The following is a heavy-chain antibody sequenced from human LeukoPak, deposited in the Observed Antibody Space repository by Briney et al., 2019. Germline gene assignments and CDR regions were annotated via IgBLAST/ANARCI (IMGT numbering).Heavy chain of an antibody. CDR3: ARQVGVAVPPFGRFYYYYYMDV. CDR2: IYYSGST. D-gene: IGHD1-26*01. Sequence: SETLSLTCTVSGGSISSSSYYWGWIRQPPGKGLEWIGSIYYSGSTYHNPSLKSRVTISVDTSKNQFSLKLSSVTAADTAVYYCARQVGVAVPPFGRFYYYYYMDVWGKGATVTISS. J-gene: IGHJ6*03. V-gene: IGHV4-39*01. CDR1: GGSISSSSYY.